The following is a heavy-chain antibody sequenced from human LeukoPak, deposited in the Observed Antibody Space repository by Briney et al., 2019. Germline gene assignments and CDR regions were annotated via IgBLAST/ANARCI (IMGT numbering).Heavy chain of an antibody. D-gene: IGHD2-15*01. CDR2: ISSSSSYI. CDR1: GFTFSSYS. CDR3: ARGYCSGGSCYFRDTGVNDAFDI. J-gene: IGHJ3*02. V-gene: IGHV3-21*04. Sequence: GSLRLSCAASGFTFSSYSMNWVRQAPGKGLEWVSSISSSSSYIYYADSVKGRFTISRDNAKNSLYLQMNSLRAEDTAVYYCARGYCSGGSCYFRDTGVNDAFDIWGQGTMVTVSS.